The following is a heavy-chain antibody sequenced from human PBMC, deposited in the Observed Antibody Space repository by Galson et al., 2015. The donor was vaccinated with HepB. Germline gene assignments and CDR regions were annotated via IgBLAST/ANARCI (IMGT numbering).Heavy chain of an antibody. Sequence: LSLTCTVSGGSISTYYWSWVRQPPGKGLEWIGYVYYSGSTNIHYSGSTNYNPSLKSRVSISADTSKNQVSLKLSSVTAADTAVYYCARHGDADSGTYLVLDSWGQGTLVTVSS. J-gene: IGHJ4*02. CDR3: ARHGDADSGTYLVLDS. CDR2: VYYSGSTNIHYSGST. D-gene: IGHD1-26*01. V-gene: IGHV4-59*08. CDR1: GGSISTYY.